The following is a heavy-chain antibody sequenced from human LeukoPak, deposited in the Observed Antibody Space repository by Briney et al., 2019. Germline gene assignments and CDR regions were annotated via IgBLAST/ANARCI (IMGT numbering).Heavy chain of an antibody. CDR3: ARHADGGVFIKTYFFDS. J-gene: IGHJ4*02. V-gene: IGHV4-59*08. D-gene: IGHD3-16*01. CDR2: NSDSGSP. CDR1: GASVSNYY. Sequence: SETLSLTCSVSGASVSNYYWSWLRQTPGKGLEWIGHNSDSGSPTCNPSLKSRVTISEDMSKNQISLNLRSVTAADTAVYYCARHADGGVFIKTYFFDSWGQGFLVSVSS.